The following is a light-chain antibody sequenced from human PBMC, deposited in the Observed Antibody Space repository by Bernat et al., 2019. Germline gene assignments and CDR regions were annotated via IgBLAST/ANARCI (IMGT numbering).Light chain of an antibody. Sequence: QSVLTQPPSASGTPGQTVTISCSGSGSNLGTKTANWFQQFPGTAPKLIIYTNNHRPSDVPDRFSASKSGTSASLTISGLQSEDEADYYCAAWEHRLNGFVVGTGTKLTV. CDR1: GSNLGTKT. V-gene: IGLV1-44*01. CDR3: AAWEHRLNGFV. J-gene: IGLJ1*01. CDR2: TNN.